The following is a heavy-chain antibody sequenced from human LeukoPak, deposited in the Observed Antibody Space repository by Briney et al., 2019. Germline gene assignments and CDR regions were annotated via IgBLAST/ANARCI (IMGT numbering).Heavy chain of an antibody. D-gene: IGHD3-9*01. CDR1: GGSISSYY. J-gene: IGHJ4*02. V-gene: IGHV4-59*01. CDR3: ARGDFDPIYPYFDY. CDR2: IYYSGST. Sequence: SETLSPTCTVSGGSISSYYWSWIRQPPGKGLEWIGYIYYSGSTNYNPSLKSRVTISVDTSKNQFSLKLSSVTAADTAVYYCARGDFDPIYPYFDYWGQGTLVTVSS.